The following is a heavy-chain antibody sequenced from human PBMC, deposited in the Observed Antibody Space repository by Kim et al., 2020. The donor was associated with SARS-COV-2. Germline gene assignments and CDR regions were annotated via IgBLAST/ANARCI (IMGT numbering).Heavy chain of an antibody. V-gene: IGHV4-4*02. D-gene: IGHD5-18*01. CDR3: ARDVSYGLRLYYFDY. CDR1: GGSISSSNW. J-gene: IGHJ4*02. CDR2: LSHRGRP. Sequence: SETLSLTCAVSGGSISSSNWWSWVRQPPGKGLEWLGALSHRGRPPSPPSLPSRVTISLVKSQNQFSLMLSAVTAADTAVYYCARDVSYGLRLYYFDYWGQGTLVTVSS.